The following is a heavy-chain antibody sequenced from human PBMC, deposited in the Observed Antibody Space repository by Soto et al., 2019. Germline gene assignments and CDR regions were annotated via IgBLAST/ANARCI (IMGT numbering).Heavy chain of an antibody. CDR1: GFTFSSYA. D-gene: IGHD2-8*01. CDR3: AKPGSYCTNGVCYSGDQRNWFDP. V-gene: IGHV3-23*01. CDR2: ISGSGGST. J-gene: IGHJ5*02. Sequence: GGSLRLSCAASGFTFSSYAMSWVRQAPGKGLEWVSAISGSGGSTYYADSVKGRLTISRDNSKNTLYLQMNSLRAEDTAVYYCAKPGSYCTNGVCYSGDQRNWFDPWGQGTLVTVSS.